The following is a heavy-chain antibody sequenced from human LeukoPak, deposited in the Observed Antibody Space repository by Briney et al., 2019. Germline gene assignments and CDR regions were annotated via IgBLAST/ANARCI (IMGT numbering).Heavy chain of an antibody. CDR3: ARSPSKEMEWLSPSHFDF. D-gene: IGHD3-3*01. V-gene: IGHV4-30-2*01. CDR1: GGSISGGGYF. J-gene: IGHJ4*02. CDR2: TDHTGFT. Sequence: PSQTLSLTCSVSGGSISGGGYFWNWIRQPPGKTLEWIGCTDHTGFTYNKPSLRSRVTISVDTSKNQFSLRLTSVTAADTAMYFCARSPSKEMEWLSPSHFDFWGQGTLVGVSS.